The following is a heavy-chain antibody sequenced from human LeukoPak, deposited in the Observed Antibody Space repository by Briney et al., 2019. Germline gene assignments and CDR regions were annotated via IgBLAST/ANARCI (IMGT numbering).Heavy chain of an antibody. V-gene: IGHV1-69*13. CDR2: IIPIFGTA. Sequence: EASVKVSCKASGGTFSSYAISWVRQAPGQGLEWMGGIIPIFGTANYAQKFQGRVTITADESTSTAYMELSSLRSEDTAVYYCARDGRTYSSSLEWFDPWGQGTLVTVSS. CDR1: GGTFSSYA. CDR3: ARDGRTYSSSLEWFDP. J-gene: IGHJ5*02. D-gene: IGHD6-6*01.